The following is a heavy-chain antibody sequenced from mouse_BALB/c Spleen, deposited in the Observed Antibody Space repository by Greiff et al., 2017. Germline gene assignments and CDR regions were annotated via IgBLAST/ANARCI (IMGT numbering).Heavy chain of an antibody. CDR1: GYTFTSYY. Sequence: VKLQQPGAELVKPGASVKLSCKASGYTFTSYYMYWVKQRPGQGLEWIGGINPSNGGTNFNEKFKSKATLTVDKSSSTAYMQLSSLTSEDSAVYYCTRSNGSSYYAMDYWGQGTSVTVSS. CDR3: TRSNGSSYYAMDY. J-gene: IGHJ4*01. V-gene: IGHV1S81*02. D-gene: IGHD1-1*01. CDR2: INPSNGGT.